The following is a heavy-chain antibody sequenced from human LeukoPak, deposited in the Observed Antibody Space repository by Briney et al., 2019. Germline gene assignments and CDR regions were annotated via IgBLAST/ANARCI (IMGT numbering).Heavy chain of an antibody. V-gene: IGHV3-7*03. CDR1: GFTFSTYW. CDR2: IKEDGSEK. Sequence: GGSLRLSCAASGFTFSTYWMDWVRQAPGKGLEWVANIKEDGSEKYYEDSVKGRFTISRDNDKNSLYLQMNSLRAEDTAVYYCARNVGWFRFDYWGQGTLVTVSS. D-gene: IGHD2-15*01. CDR3: ARNVGWFRFDY. J-gene: IGHJ4*02.